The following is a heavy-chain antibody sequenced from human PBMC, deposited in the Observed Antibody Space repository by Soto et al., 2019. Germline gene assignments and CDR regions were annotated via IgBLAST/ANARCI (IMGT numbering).Heavy chain of an antibody. D-gene: IGHD6-6*01. CDR2: IKQDGSEK. CDR1: GFTFSSYW. CDR3: ARGGSSFLIYYFDY. V-gene: IGHV3-7*05. Sequence: GGSLRLSCAASGFTFSSYWMSWVRQAPGKGLEWVANIKQDGSEKYYVDSVKGRFTISRDNAKNSLYLQMNSLRAEDTAVYYCARGGSSFLIYYFDYWGQGTLVTVSS. J-gene: IGHJ4*02.